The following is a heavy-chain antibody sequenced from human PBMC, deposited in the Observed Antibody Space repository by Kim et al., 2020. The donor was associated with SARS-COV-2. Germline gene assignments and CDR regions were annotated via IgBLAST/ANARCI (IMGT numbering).Heavy chain of an antibody. D-gene: IGHD6-19*01. CDR3: ARHFPMAVAGNFDY. CDR2: IYYSGST. Sequence: SETLSLTCTVSSGSITSYYWSWIRQPPGKGLEWIGYIYYSGSTNYNPSLKSRVTISVDTSKNQFSLKLSSVTAADTAVYYCARHFPMAVAGNFDYWGQGT. J-gene: IGHJ4*02. V-gene: IGHV4-59*08. CDR1: SGSITSYY.